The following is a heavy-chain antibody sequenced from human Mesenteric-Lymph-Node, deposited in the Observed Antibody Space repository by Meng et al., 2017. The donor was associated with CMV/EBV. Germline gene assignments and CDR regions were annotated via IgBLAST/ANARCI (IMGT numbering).Heavy chain of an antibody. CDR1: GYTFTSYG. CDR3: ARDTEYCSSTSCRYY. D-gene: IGHD2-2*01. CDR2: ISAYNGNT. J-gene: IGHJ4*02. Sequence: ASVKVSCKASGYTFTSYGISWVRQAPGQGLEWMGWISAYNGNTNYAQKLQGRVTMTTDTSTSTAYMELRSLRSDDTAVYYCARDTEYCSSTSCRYYWGQGTLVTVSS. V-gene: IGHV1-18*01.